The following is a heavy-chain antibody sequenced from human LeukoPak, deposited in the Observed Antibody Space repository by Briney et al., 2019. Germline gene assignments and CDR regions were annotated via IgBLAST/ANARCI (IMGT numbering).Heavy chain of an antibody. CDR3: ARDRGYYCSSTSCYISHWYFDL. Sequence: GGSLRLSCAASGFTFSSYAMHWVRQAPGKGLEWVAVISYDGSNKYYADSVKGRFTISRDNSKNTLYLQMNSLRAEDTAVYYCARDRGYYCSSTSCYISHWYFDLWGRGTLVTVSS. CDR1: GFTFSSYA. D-gene: IGHD2-2*02. CDR2: ISYDGSNK. J-gene: IGHJ2*01. V-gene: IGHV3-30-3*01.